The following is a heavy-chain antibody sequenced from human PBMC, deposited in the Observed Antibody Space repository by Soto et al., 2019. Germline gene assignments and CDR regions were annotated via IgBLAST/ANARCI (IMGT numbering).Heavy chain of an antibody. CDR2: IIPVFNAA. V-gene: IGHV1-69*06. D-gene: IGHD1-26*01. CDR3: AIIETLTSHNTRRTDLDF. Sequence: QVQLVQSGAEVKKPGSSVRVSCKVSGGTFGSHTFTWVRQAPGQGLEWMGEIIPVFNAANYAQRFQDRVTITEDRSATTVYLELSRLTSADTATYYCAIIETLTSHNTRRTDLDFWGHGTLVIVSS. CDR1: GGTFGSHT. J-gene: IGHJ4*01.